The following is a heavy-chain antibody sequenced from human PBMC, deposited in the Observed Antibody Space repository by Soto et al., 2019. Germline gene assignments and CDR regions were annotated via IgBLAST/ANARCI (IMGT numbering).Heavy chain of an antibody. J-gene: IGHJ6*02. D-gene: IGHD3-3*01. Sequence: EVQLVQSGAEVKKPGESLRISCKGSGYSFTSYWISWVRQMPGKGLEWMGRIDPSDSYTNYSPSFQGHVTISADKSISTAYLQWSSLKASDTAMYYCARPQGYYDFWSGYLQGEAGGMDVWGQGTTVTVSS. CDR3: ARPQGYYDFWSGYLQGEAGGMDV. CDR1: GYSFTSYW. V-gene: IGHV5-10-1*03. CDR2: IDPSDSYT.